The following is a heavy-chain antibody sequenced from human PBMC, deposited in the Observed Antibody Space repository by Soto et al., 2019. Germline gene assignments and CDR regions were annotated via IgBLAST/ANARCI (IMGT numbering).Heavy chain of an antibody. Sequence: GGSLRLSCSASGFTYSRDSMNWVRQAPRKGMEWVSYMSSSGSTIYYADSGKGRFSISRDNAKNSLYLQMNSLRAEDTAVYYCARVAAYSSGWYRYYFDYWGQGTLVTVSS. CDR2: MSSSGSTI. V-gene: IGHV3-48*01. D-gene: IGHD6-19*01. CDR3: ARVAAYSSGWYRYYFDY. J-gene: IGHJ4*02. CDR1: GFTYSRDS.